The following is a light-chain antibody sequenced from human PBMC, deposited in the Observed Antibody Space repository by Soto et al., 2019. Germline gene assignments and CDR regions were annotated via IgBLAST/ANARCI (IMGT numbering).Light chain of an antibody. CDR1: QSGTNNY. CDR2: GAA. Sequence: EIVVKQSPGTLSFSPGERATLSCRASQSGTNNYLAWYQHKPGQAPRCLIYGAAIRSTGIPDRFSGSGSGTDFTLTISRLEPEYFAVYYCQHYGTSLTFGQGTKLEIK. CDR3: QHYGTSLT. J-gene: IGKJ2*01. V-gene: IGKV3-20*01.